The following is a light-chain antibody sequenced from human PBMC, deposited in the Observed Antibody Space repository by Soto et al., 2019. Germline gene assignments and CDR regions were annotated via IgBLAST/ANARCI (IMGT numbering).Light chain of an antibody. CDR2: AAS. CDR1: QGISSY. V-gene: IGKV1-8*01. CDR3: QQYCSYPPFT. J-gene: IGKJ3*01. Sequence: AIRMTQSPSSFSASTGDRVTITCRARQGISSYLAWYQQKLGKAPKILIYAASTLQSGVPSRFSGSGSVTDLTLTISCLHSEDFATYYCQQYCSYPPFTFGPGTKVDIK.